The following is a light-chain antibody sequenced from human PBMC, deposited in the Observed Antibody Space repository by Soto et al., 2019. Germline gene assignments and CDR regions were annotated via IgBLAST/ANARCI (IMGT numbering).Light chain of an antibody. V-gene: IGKV1-6*01. Sequence: QVTQSPSTLSASVGDRVAITCRASQDIRNELSWYQQKPGKAPKFLIFAASNLQSGVPSRFSGSGSGTDFTLTISSLQPEDFATYFCLQDDDYPFTFGGGTKVDIK. CDR1: QDIRNE. J-gene: IGKJ4*01. CDR2: AAS. CDR3: LQDDDYPFT.